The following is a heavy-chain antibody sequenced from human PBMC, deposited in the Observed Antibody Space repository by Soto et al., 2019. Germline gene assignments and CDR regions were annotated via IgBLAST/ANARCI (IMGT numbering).Heavy chain of an antibody. CDR3: ARSVRGVTMDV. V-gene: IGHV2-5*02. CDR1: GFSLSTEGVG. CDR2: IYWDDDK. J-gene: IGHJ6*02. D-gene: IGHD3-10*01. Sequence: QITLKESGPASLKPTQTLTLTCSFSGFSLSTEGVGVNWIRQPPGKALEWLALIYWDDDKRYSPSLKSRLTIAEDTSKNQVVLTLTNINPVDTGTYFCARSVRGVTMDVWGQGTGVTVSS.